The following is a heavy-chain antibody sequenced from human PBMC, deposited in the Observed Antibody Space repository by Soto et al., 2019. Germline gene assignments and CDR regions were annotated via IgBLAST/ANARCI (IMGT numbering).Heavy chain of an antibody. CDR1: GFTFSNTW. CDR2: IKSKTDIETT. Sequence: GSLRLSCAASGFTFSNTWMNWVRQAPGKGLEWVGRIKSKTDIETTDYAAPVKGRFTISRDDSQNTLYLQMNNLKTEDTAMYYCTTGPRYWGQGTLVTVSS. V-gene: IGHV3-15*07. CDR3: TTGPRY. J-gene: IGHJ4*02.